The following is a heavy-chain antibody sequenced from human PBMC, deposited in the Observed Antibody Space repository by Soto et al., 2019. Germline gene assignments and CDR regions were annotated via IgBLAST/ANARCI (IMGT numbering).Heavy chain of an antibody. J-gene: IGHJ5*02. CDR1: GYTFSDYY. CDR3: ARGVGSSGKNNWFDP. D-gene: IGHD3-22*01. V-gene: IGHV1-2*02. Sequence: GASVKVSCKASGYTFSDYYMHWVRQAPGQGLEWMGWINPNSGGTNYAQKFQGRVTMTRDTSISTAYMELSRLTSDDTAVFYCARGVGSSGKNNWFDPWGQGTLVTVSS. CDR2: INPNSGGT.